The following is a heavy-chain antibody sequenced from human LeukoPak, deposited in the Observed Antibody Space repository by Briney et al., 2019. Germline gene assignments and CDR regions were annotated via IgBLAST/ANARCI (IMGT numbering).Heavy chain of an antibody. CDR1: GYSLTSYW. J-gene: IGHJ4*02. V-gene: IGHV5-51*01. D-gene: IGHD6-13*01. CDR2: IYPGDSDT. CDR3: ARPAYSSSSYFDY. Sequence: GESLKISCKGSGYSLTSYWVGCVRQMPGKGLEWMGIIYPGDSDTRYSPSLQGQVTISADKSISTAYLQWSSLKASDTAMYYCARPAYSSSSYFDYWGQGTLVTVSS.